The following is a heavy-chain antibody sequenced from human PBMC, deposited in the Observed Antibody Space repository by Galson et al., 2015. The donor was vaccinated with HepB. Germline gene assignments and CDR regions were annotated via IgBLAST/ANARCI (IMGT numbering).Heavy chain of an antibody. D-gene: IGHD3-22*01. J-gene: IGHJ5*02. CDR2: IYTSGSP. V-gene: IGHV4-61*02. CDR3: AREFYYDARDWFDP. Sequence: TLSLTCTVSGASISSGSYYWSWIRQPAGKGLEWIGRIYTSGSPNYNPSLKSRVTMSVDTSKNQFSLKLRSVTAADTAVYYCAREFYYDARDWFDPWGHGTLVTVSS. CDR1: GASISSGSYY.